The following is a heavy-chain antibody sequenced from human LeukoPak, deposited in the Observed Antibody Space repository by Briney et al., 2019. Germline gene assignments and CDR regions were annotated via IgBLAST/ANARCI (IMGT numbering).Heavy chain of an antibody. V-gene: IGHV1-3*01. CDR2: INAGNGNT. CDR3: ARMYSSSWYWGGYFDY. D-gene: IGHD6-13*01. J-gene: IGHJ4*02. Sequence: GASVKVSCKASGYTFTSYAMHWVRQAPGQRLEWMGWINAGNGNTKYSQKLQGRVTVARDTSASTAYMELSSLRSEDTAVYYCARMYSSSWYWGGYFDYWGQGTLVTVSS. CDR1: GYTFTSYA.